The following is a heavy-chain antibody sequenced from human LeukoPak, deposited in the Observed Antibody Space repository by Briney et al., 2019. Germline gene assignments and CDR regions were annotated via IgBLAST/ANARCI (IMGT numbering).Heavy chain of an antibody. CDR3: AKDQRTYDFWSGYYPNWFDP. D-gene: IGHD3-3*01. V-gene: IGHV3-23*01. J-gene: IGHJ5*02. Sequence: PGGSLRLSCAASGFTFSSYAMSWVRQAPGKGLEWVSAISGSGGSTYYADSVKGRFTISRDNSKNTLYLQMNSPRAEDTAVYYCAKDQRTYDFWSGYYPNWFDPWGQGTLVTVSS. CDR2: ISGSGGST. CDR1: GFTFSSYA.